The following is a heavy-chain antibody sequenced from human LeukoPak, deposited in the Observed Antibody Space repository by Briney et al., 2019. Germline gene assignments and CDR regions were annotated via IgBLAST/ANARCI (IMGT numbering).Heavy chain of an antibody. D-gene: IGHD4-17*01. J-gene: IGHJ4*02. CDR1: GFTFSSYA. CDR2: ISGSGGST. CDR3: AKVTVTAPSFDY. V-gene: IGHV3-23*01. Sequence: GGSLRLSCAASGFTFSSYAMSWVRQAPGKGLEWVSAISGSGGSTYYADSVKGRFTISRDNSKNMLSLQMNSLRAEDTAVYYCAKVTVTAPSFDYWGQGTLVTVSS.